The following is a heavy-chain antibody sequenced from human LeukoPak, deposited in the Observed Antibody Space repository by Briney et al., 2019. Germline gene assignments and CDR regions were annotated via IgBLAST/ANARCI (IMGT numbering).Heavy chain of an antibody. CDR2: ISGSGGNT. CDR3: AKYYGDDPDYYYYMDV. J-gene: IGHJ6*03. V-gene: IGHV3-23*01. D-gene: IGHD4-17*01. Sequence: GGSLRLSCATSGFTFSSYAMSWVRQAPGKGLEWVSSISGSGGNTYYADSVKGRFTISRDYSKNTLYLQMNSLRAEDTAVYYCAKYYGDDPDYYYYMDVWGKGTTVTISS. CDR1: GFTFSSYA.